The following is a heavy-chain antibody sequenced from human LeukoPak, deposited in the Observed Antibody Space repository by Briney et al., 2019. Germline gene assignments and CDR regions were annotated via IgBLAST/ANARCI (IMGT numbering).Heavy chain of an antibody. J-gene: IGHJ4*02. D-gene: IGHD3-3*01. CDR2: ISAYNGNT. Sequence: ASVKVSCKASGYTFTSYGISWVRQAPGQGLEWMGWISAYNGNTNYAQKLRGRVTMTTDTSTSTAYMELRSLRSDDTAVYYCARDLHITIFGVVTSPLDYWGQGTLVTVSS. V-gene: IGHV1-18*01. CDR3: ARDLHITIFGVVTSPLDY. CDR1: GYTFTSYG.